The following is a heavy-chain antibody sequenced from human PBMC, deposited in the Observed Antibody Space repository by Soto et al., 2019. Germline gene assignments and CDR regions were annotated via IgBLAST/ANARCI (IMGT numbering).Heavy chain of an antibody. CDR2: ISAYNGNT. J-gene: IGHJ6*02. D-gene: IGHD3-10*01. CDR1: GYTVTSYG. CDR3: AREWFGELPPANYGMDV. V-gene: IGHV1-18*01. Sequence: ASVKVSCNASGYTVTSYGISWVRQAPGQGLEWMGWISAYNGNTNYAQKLQGRVTMTTDTSTSTAYMELRSLRSDDTAVYYCAREWFGELPPANYGMDVWGQGTTVTVSS.